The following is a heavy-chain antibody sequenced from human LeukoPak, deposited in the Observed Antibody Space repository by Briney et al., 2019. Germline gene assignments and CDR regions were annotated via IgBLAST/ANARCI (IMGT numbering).Heavy chain of an antibody. CDR1: GFTFSDHY. Sequence: GSLRLSCAASGFTFSDHYMNWIRQPPGKGLEWIGYVYYNGITNYNPSLKSRVSISLDTSKNQFSLRLNSVTAAETAVYYCASQLGGTTFHWGQGTLVTVSS. V-gene: IGHV4-59*11. D-gene: IGHD1/OR15-1a*01. J-gene: IGHJ4*02. CDR3: ASQLGGTTFH. CDR2: VYYNGIT.